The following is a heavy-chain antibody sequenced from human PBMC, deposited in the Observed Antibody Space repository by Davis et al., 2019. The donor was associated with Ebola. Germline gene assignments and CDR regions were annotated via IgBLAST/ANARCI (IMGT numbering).Heavy chain of an antibody. CDR3: ARPRPPDYGGNLGGFDY. J-gene: IGHJ4*02. D-gene: IGHD4-23*01. Sequence: PGGSLRLSCSASGFTFSSYAMSWVRQAPGKGLEWVSAITGSGGRADYAGSVEGRFTISRDNSINTLYLQMNSLRAEDTAVYYCARPRPPDYGGNLGGFDYWGQGTLVTVSS. CDR1: GFTFSSYA. CDR2: ITGSGGRA. V-gene: IGHV3-23*01.